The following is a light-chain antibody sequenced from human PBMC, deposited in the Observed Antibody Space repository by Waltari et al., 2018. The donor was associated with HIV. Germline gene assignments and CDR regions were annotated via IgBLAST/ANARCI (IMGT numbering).Light chain of an antibody. J-gene: IGLJ3*02. CDR1: RSDVGISKL. CDR2: EVT. CDR3: CSYAGSSTWV. V-gene: IGLV2-23*02. Sequence: QSTLNQPAAESGSPGPSITNSCRGPRSDVGISKLFSWYQQHPGKAPKVMIYEVTHRPSGVSNRFSGSKSANTASLTISGLQAEDEADYYCCSYAGSSTWVFGGGTKLTVL.